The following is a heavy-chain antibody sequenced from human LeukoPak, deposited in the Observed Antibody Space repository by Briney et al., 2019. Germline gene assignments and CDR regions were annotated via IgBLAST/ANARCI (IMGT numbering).Heavy chain of an antibody. D-gene: IGHD2-21*01. CDR2: ISYDGSNK. J-gene: IGHJ4*02. Sequence: AGSLRLSCAASAFTFSSYAMHWVRQAQGKGLEWVAGISYDGSNKYYEDSGKGRFTISRDNSTNTLYLQMISLRGEDTYVYYCARVPPAVGMFNYWGQGTLVTVSS. CDR1: AFTFSSYA. V-gene: IGHV3-30*04. CDR3: ARVPPAVGMFNY.